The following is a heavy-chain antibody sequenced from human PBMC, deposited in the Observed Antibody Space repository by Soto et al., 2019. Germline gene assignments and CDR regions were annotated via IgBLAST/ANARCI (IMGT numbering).Heavy chain of an antibody. V-gene: IGHV3-53*04. Sequence: GGSLRLSCAASGFTVISNYMSWVRQAPGKGLEWVSVIYSGGSTYYADSVKGRSTISRHNSKNTLYLQMNSLRAEDTAVYYCARVXPTGYYYYYMXVWGKGTTVXV. J-gene: IGHJ6*03. CDR1: GFTVISNY. CDR3: ARVXPTGYYYYYMXV. D-gene: IGHD1-26*01. CDR2: IYSGGST.